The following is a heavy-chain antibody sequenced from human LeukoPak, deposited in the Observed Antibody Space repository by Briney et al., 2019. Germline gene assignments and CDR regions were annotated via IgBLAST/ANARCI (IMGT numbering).Heavy chain of an antibody. J-gene: IGHJ4*02. V-gene: IGHV1-18*01. CDR2: ISAYNGNT. CDR1: GYTFTSYG. CDR3: ARDLASQLWGDY. D-gene: IGHD5-18*01. Sequence: ASVKVSCKASGYTFTSYGISWVRQAPGQGLEWMGWISAYNGNTNYAQKLQGRVTMTTDTSTSTAYTELRSLRSDDTAVYYCARDLASQLWGDYWGQGTLVTVSS.